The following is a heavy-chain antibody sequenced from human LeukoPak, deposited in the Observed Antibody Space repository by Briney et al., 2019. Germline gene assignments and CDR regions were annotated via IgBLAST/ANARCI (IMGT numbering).Heavy chain of an antibody. CDR1: GFTFSDAW. J-gene: IGHJ4*02. Sequence: GGSLRLSCAASGFTFSDAWMSWVRQAPGKGLEWVGRIKNKNTGDTTDYAAPVKGRFIISRDDSKKPLYLQMNSLKSEDTAVYYCTRAIGGGRDPDFDYWGQGTLVTVSS. V-gene: IGHV3-15*01. CDR3: TRAIGGGRDPDFDY. D-gene: IGHD2-15*01. CDR2: IKNKNTGDTT.